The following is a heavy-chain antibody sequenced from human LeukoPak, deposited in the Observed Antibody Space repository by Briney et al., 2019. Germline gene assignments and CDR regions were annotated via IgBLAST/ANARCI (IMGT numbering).Heavy chain of an antibody. CDR3: AKDEVVVTARPYYFDY. J-gene: IGHJ4*02. V-gene: IGHV3-11*01. D-gene: IGHD2-21*02. Sequence: PGGSLRLSCAASGFTFSDYYMAWIRQAPGKGLEWVSYISRSISTIYYADSVKGRFTISRDNSKNTLYLQMNSLRAEGTAVYYCAKDEVVVTARPYYFDYWGQGTLVTVSS. CDR1: GFTFSDYY. CDR2: ISRSISTI.